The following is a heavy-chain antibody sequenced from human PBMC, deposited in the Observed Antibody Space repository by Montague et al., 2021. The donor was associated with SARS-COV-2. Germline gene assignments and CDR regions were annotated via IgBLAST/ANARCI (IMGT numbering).Heavy chain of an antibody. D-gene: IGHD2-2*01. J-gene: IGHJ4*02. Sequence: SETLSLTCAVYGGSFSTYYWAWIRQSPGKGLEWIGNIDHSGNTNYNPSLKSRVSISVDTSSSQFSLYLTSVTAADAAVYYCARSQDCSTTSCHFDYWGQGTLVTVSS. CDR3: ARSQDCSTTSCHFDY. CDR1: GGSFSTYY. CDR2: IDHSGNT. V-gene: IGHV4-34*01.